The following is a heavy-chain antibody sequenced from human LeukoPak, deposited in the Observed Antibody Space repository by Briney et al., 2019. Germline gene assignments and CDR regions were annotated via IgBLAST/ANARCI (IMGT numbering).Heavy chain of an antibody. CDR1: GFTFSSYA. CDR2: IKQDGSET. V-gene: IGHV3-7*01. CDR3: ASDYCSSTSCFLYYFDY. J-gene: IGHJ4*02. D-gene: IGHD2-2*01. Sequence: PGGSLRLSCAASGFTFSSYAMSWVRQAPGKGLEWVANIKQDGSETFYVDSVKGRFTISRDNAKNSLYLQMNSLRAEDTAVYYCASDYCSSTSCFLYYFDYWGQGTLVTVSS.